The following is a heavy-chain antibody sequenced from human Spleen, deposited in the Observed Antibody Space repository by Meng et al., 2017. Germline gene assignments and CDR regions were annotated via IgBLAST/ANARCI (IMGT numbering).Heavy chain of an antibody. CDR1: GDSISSNTW. V-gene: IGHV4-4*02. CDR2: IYHGGST. D-gene: IGHD3-10*02. Sequence: QVQLQESGPGLLKPSGTLSLTCAVSGDSISSNTWWRWVLQPPGKGLEWIGEIYHGGSTNYIPSLKSRVTISIDKSKNQFSLDLSSVTAADTAVYYCTRNSYDSRHYVLGFWGQGTLVTVSS. CDR3: TRNSYDSRHYVLGF. J-gene: IGHJ4*02.